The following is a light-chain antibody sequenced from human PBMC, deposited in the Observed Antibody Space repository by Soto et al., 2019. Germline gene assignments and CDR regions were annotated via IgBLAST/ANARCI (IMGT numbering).Light chain of an antibody. CDR1: SSDVGGYNY. CDR2: EVT. Sequence: QSALTQPASVSGSPGQSITISCTGTSSDVGGYNYVSWYQQHPGKAPKLMIYEVTNRPSGISDRFSASTSGNTASLTISGLLADDEADDYCNSYTTSSTLVFGGGTKVTVL. J-gene: IGLJ2*01. CDR3: NSYTTSSTLV. V-gene: IGLV2-14*01.